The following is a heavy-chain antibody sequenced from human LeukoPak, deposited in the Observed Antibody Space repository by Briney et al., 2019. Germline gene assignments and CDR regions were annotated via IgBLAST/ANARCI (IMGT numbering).Heavy chain of an antibody. J-gene: IGHJ4*02. Sequence: PGGSLRLSCAASGFTFSSYSMNWVRQASGKGLEWVSSISSSSSYIYYADSVKGRFTISRDNAKNSLYLQMNSLRAEDTAVYYCAKFIAAPFYFDYWGQGTLVTVS. CDR3: AKFIAAPFYFDY. V-gene: IGHV3-21*01. CDR1: GFTFSSYS. D-gene: IGHD6-13*01. CDR2: ISSSSSYI.